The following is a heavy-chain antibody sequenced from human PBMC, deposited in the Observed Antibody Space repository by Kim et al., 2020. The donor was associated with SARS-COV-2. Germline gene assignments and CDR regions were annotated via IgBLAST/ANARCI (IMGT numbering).Heavy chain of an antibody. J-gene: IGHJ4*02. CDR3: ARLRSTENDY. D-gene: IGHD3-16*01. CDR1: RFTFSSYW. V-gene: IGHV3-7*03. Sequence: GGSLRLSCAASRFTFSSYWMSWVRQAPGKGLEWVANIKQDESEKYYVDSVKGRFTISRDNAKNSLYLQMNSLRAEDTAVYYCARLRSTENDYWGQGTLVTVSS. CDR2: IKQDESEK.